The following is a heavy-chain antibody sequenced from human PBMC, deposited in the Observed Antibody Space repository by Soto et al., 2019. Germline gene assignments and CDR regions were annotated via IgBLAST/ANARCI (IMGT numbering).Heavy chain of an antibody. CDR1: GDSISRGGYS. CDR3: ARGSSSYYDYGMDV. CDR2: IYDSGST. Sequence: SETLSLTCVVSGDSISRGGYSWTWIRQPPGKALEWIGNIYDSGSTSCNPSLKSRVTISVDRSKNQFSLKLTSVTAADTAVYFCARGSSSYYDYGMDVWGQGTTVTVSS. D-gene: IGHD6-6*01. J-gene: IGHJ6*02. V-gene: IGHV4-30-2*01.